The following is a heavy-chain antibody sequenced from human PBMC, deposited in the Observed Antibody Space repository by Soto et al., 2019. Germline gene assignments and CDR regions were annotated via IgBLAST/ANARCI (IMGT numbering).Heavy chain of an antibody. Sequence: QVRLVQSGTEVKKPGSSVKVSCQASGGAFTTSVLNWVRQTPRQGLEWMGGIIPMVGTANYARKFQGRVSMTADKSTKTSYMELTSLRSDDTALYYCPRGVPSNAKFDYWGQGTLVTVSS. D-gene: IGHD3-10*01. CDR3: PRGVPSNAKFDY. CDR1: GGAFTTSV. V-gene: IGHV1-69*06. CDR2: IIPMVGTA. J-gene: IGHJ4*02.